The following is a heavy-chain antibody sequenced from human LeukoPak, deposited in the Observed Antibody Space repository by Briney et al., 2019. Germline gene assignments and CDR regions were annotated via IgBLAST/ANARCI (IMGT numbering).Heavy chain of an antibody. Sequence: GGSLRLSCAASGFTFSSYAMHWVRQAPGNGLEYVSAINSDGGNTYYADSVKGRFTISRDNSKNTLYLQMGSLRAEDMAVYYCARARSGSFHFDYWGQGTLVTVSS. CDR3: ARARSGSFHFDY. D-gene: IGHD1-26*01. CDR2: INSDGGNT. J-gene: IGHJ4*02. CDR1: GFTFSSYA. V-gene: IGHV3-64*02.